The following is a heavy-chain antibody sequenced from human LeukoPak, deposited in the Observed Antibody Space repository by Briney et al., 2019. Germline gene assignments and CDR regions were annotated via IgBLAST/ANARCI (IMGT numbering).Heavy chain of an antibody. CDR2: INLDGSET. Sequence: PGGSLRLSCAASGFTFSNYWMTWVRQGPGEGLEWLANINLDGSETHFVDSVKGRFTISRDNAKNSLSLQMSGLRVEDPAVYYCARGYRDWLRRGQGTQVTVSS. CDR1: GFTFSNYW. D-gene: IGHD4-17*01. J-gene: IGHJ4*02. CDR3: ARGYRDWLR. V-gene: IGHV3-7*01.